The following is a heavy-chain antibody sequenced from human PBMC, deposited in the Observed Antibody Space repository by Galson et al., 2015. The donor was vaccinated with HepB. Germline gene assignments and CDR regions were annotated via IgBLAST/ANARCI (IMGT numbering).Heavy chain of an antibody. CDR2: IDPSGGST. CDR1: GYTFTNYY. V-gene: IGHV1-46*01. CDR3: ARKGPSYSGGQELNY. D-gene: IGHD6-19*01. J-gene: IGHJ4*02. Sequence: SVKVSCKASGYTFTNYYMHWVRQAPGQGLEWMGIIDPSGGSTNYAQKFQGRVTVTRDTSTSTVYMELSSLRSEDTAVYYCARKGPSYSGGQELNYWGQGTLVTVSS.